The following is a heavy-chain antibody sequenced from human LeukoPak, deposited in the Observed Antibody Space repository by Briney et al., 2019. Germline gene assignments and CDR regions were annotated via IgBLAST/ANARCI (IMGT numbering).Heavy chain of an antibody. V-gene: IGHV4-39*02. CDR2: ISYSGNT. CDR3: ARGRVWFGFFDL. CDR1: GASISRSSHY. D-gene: IGHD3-10*01. J-gene: IGHJ2*01. Sequence: PSETLSLTCTVSGASISRSSHYWGWIRQPPGKGLEWIGTISYSGNTYYEPSLKSRLTISVDTSENRFSLRLSSVTAADTAVYYCARGRVWFGFFDLWGRGTLLTVSA.